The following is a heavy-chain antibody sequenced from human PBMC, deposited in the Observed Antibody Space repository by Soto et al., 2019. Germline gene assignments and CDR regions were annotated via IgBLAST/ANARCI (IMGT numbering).Heavy chain of an antibody. CDR2: FDPEDGET. CDR3: ATDRYSYGYRTLPPNFDY. CDR1: GYTLTELS. J-gene: IGHJ4*02. V-gene: IGHV1-24*01. D-gene: IGHD5-18*01. Sequence: QVQLVQSGAEVKKPGASVKVSCKVSGYTLTELSMHWVRQAPGKGLEWMGGFDPEDGETIYAQKFQGRVTMTEDTATDTAYMELSSLRSEDTAVYYCATDRYSYGYRTLPPNFDYWGQGTLVTVSS.